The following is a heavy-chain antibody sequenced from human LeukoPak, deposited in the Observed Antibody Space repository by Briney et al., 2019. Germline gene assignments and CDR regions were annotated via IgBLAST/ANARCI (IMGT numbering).Heavy chain of an antibody. CDR1: GGTFSRYG. V-gene: IGHV1-69*05. CDR2: TIPIFGTT. D-gene: IGHD3-16*01. J-gene: IGHJ6*03. Sequence: SVKVSCKASGGTFSRYGINWVRQAPGQGLEWMGGTIPIFGTTKYAQDFQGRVNITTDESTSTAYLELRSLRSEDTAVYYCATDSGGMGYYYYYYMDVWGSGTTVTVSS. CDR3: ATDSGGMGYYYYYYMDV.